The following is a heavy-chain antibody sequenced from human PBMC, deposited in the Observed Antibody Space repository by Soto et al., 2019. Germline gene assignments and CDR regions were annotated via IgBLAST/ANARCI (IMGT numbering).Heavy chain of an antibody. V-gene: IGHV1-3*01. Sequence: XSVKVSCKASGYTFTSYAMHWVRQAPGQRLEWMGWINAGNGNTKYSQKFQGRVTITRDTSASTAYMELSSLRSEDTAVYYCARDLQLERKNWFDHWGQGTLVTVSS. CDR2: INAGNGNT. D-gene: IGHD1-1*01. CDR1: GYTFTSYA. J-gene: IGHJ5*02. CDR3: ARDLQLERKNWFDH.